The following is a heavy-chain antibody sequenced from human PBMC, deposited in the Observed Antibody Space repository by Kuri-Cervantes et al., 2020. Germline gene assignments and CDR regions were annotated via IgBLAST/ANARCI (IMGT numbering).Heavy chain of an antibody. CDR3: ARGTRWLHEDYFDY. CDR1: GYTFTGYY. J-gene: IGHJ4*02. Sequence: ASVKVSCKASGYTFTGYYMHWVRQAPGQGLEWMGWINPNSGGTNYAQKFQGRVTMTRDTSISTPYMELSRLRSDDTAVYYCARGTRWLHEDYFDYWGQGTLVTVSS. D-gene: IGHD5-24*01. CDR2: INPNSGGT. V-gene: IGHV1-2*02.